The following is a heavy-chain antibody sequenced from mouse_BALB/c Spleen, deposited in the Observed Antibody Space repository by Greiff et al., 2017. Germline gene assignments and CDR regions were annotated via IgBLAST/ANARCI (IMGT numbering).Heavy chain of an antibody. CDR3: ARARPYAMDY. CDR2: ISDGGSYT. CDR1: GFTFSDYY. V-gene: IGHV5-4*02. Sequence: EVKLVESGGGLVKPGGSLKLSCAASGFTFSDYYMYWVRQTPEKRLEWVATISDGGSYTYYPDSVKGRFTISRDNAKNNLYLQMSSLKSEDTAMYYCARARPYAMDYWGQGTSVTVSS. J-gene: IGHJ4*01.